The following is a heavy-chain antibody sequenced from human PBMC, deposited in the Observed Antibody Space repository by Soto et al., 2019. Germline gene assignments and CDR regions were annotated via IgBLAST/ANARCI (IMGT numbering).Heavy chain of an antibody. D-gene: IGHD2-15*01. Sequence: EVQLVESGGGLVKPGGSLTLSCAGSGFAFRSYNMNWVRQPPGKGLEWVASISSGSSNIYYADSVKDRFTISRGNAKDSLYLQMDSLRVEDSAVYYCASATVVAGPFDFWGQGTLLPVSS. CDR3: ASATVVAGPFDF. CDR2: ISSGSSNI. V-gene: IGHV3-21*01. J-gene: IGHJ4*02. CDR1: GFAFRSYN.